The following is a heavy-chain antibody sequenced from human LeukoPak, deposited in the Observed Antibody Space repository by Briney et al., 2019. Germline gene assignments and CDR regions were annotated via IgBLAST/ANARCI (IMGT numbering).Heavy chain of an antibody. Sequence: PSETLSLTCAVYGGSFSGYYWSWIRQPPGKGLEWIGEINHSGSTNYNPSLKSRVTISVDTSKNQFSLKLSSVTAADTAVYYCRYYYDSSGYYDTDAFDIWGQGTMVTVSS. J-gene: IGHJ3*02. CDR1: GGSFSGYY. CDR3: RYYYDSSGYYDTDAFDI. V-gene: IGHV4-34*03. CDR2: INHSGST. D-gene: IGHD3-22*01.